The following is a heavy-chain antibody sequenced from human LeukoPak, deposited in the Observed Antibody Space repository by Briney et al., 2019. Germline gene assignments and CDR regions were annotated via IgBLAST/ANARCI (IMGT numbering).Heavy chain of an antibody. CDR2: IYYSGST. Sequence: PSETLSLTCTVSGGSISSYYWSWIRQPPGKGLEWIGYIYYSGSTNYNPSLKSRVTISVDTSKNQFSLKLSSVTAADTAVYYCARHDNEKSGYEIDYWGQGTLVTVYS. J-gene: IGHJ4*02. CDR1: GGSISSYY. CDR3: ARHDNEKSGYEIDY. D-gene: IGHD5-12*01. V-gene: IGHV4-59*08.